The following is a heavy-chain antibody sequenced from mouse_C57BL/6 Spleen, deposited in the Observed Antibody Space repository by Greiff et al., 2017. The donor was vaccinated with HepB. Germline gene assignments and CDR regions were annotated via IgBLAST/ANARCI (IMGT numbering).Heavy chain of an antibody. Sequence: VHVKQSGPELVKPGASVKISCKASGYSFTDYNMNWVKQSNGKSLEWIGVINPNYGTTSYNQKFKGKATLTVDKSSSTAYMQLNSLTSEDSAVYYCAREASYAMDYWGQGTSVTVSS. CDR1: GYSFTDYN. J-gene: IGHJ4*01. V-gene: IGHV1-39*01. D-gene: IGHD6-1*01. CDR3: AREASYAMDY. CDR2: INPNYGTT.